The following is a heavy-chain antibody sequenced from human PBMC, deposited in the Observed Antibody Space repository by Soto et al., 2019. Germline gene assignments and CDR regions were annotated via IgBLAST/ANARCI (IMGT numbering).Heavy chain of an antibody. CDR3: ARDSAYHGP. CDR2: IIPLLDTT. V-gene: IGHV1-69*08. Sequence: SVKVSCKTSGGTFSNDIITWVRQAPGQGLEWMGRIIPLLDTTNYAQKFQGRVTITRDTSASTAYMELSSLRSEDTAVYYCARDSAYHGPWGQGTLVTVSS. CDR1: GGTFSNDI. D-gene: IGHD2-2*01. J-gene: IGHJ4*02.